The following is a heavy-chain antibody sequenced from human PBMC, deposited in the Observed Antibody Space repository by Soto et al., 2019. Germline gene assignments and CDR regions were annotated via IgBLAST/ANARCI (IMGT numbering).Heavy chain of an antibody. D-gene: IGHD3-22*01. CDR3: ARSSGYYYYYYYYMDV. CDR1: GGSISSYY. J-gene: IGHJ6*03. CDR2: IYYSGST. V-gene: IGHV4-59*01. Sequence: SETLSLTCTVSGGSISSYYWSWIRQPPGKGLEWIGYIYYSGSTNYNPSLKSRVTISVDTSKNQFSLKLSSVTAADTAVYYCARSSGYYYYYYYYMDVWGKGTTVTVSS.